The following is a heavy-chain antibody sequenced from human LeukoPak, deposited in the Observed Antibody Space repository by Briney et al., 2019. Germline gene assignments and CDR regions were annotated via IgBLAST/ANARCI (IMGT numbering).Heavy chain of an antibody. D-gene: IGHD2-15*01. CDR2: IFYSGST. CDR1: GGSISTSNYY. Sequence: KPSETLSLTCTVSGGSISTSNYYWGWIRQPPGKGLEWIGNIFYSGSTYYSPSLKSRVTISLDKSKNQFSLKLSSVTAADTAVYYCAGGYCSGGSCYRSIDYWGQGTLVTVSS. CDR3: AGGYCSGGSCYRSIDY. J-gene: IGHJ4*02. V-gene: IGHV4-39*07.